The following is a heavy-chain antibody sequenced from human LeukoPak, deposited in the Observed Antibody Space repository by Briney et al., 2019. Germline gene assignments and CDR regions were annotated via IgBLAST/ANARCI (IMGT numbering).Heavy chain of an antibody. CDR2: IYSSGYT. V-gene: IGHV4-4*07. CDR3: AREQTVANTPYFFDY. CDR1: GGSISIYN. J-gene: IGHJ4*02. D-gene: IGHD5-12*01. Sequence: SETLSLTCTVSGGSISIYNWNWIRQPAGKGLEWIGRIYSSGYTNYSPSLKSRVTMSVDTSKNQFSLRLSSVTAADTAVYYCAREQTVANTPYFFDYWGQGTLVTVSS.